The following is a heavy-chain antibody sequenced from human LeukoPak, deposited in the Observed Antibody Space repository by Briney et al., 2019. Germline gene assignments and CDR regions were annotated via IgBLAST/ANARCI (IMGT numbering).Heavy chain of an antibody. CDR3: AKGGGEIGSGSLDY. CDR2: ISGSGGST. V-gene: IGHV3-23*01. J-gene: IGHJ4*02. Sequence: GGSLRLSCAASGFTFSSYAMSWVRQAPGKRLEWVSAISGSGGSTYYADSVKGRFTISRDNSKNTLYLQMNSLTTEDTAVYYCAKGGGEIGSGSLDYWGQGTLVTVSS. CDR1: GFTFSSYA. D-gene: IGHD3-10*01.